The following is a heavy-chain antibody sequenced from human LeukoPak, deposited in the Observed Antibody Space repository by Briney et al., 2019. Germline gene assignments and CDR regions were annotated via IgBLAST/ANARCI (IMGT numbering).Heavy chain of an antibody. D-gene: IGHD6-19*01. CDR2: ISGSGVST. Sequence: GGSLRLSCAASRFTFNTYAMSWVRQAPGKGLEWVSAISGSGVSTYYAASVTGQFTISRDNSKNTLYLQMNSLTAEYTAVYYCAKSIAGYSSGGFDYWGQGTLVTASS. CDR3: AKSIAGYSSGGFDY. CDR1: RFTFNTYA. V-gene: IGHV3-23*01. J-gene: IGHJ4*02.